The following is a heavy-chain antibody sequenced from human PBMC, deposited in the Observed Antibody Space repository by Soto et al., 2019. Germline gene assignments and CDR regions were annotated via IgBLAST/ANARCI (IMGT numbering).Heavy chain of an antibody. CDR3: ARASYMITFGGVIVPTYAFDI. V-gene: IGHV1-69*13. J-gene: IGHJ3*02. CDR2: IIPIFGTA. D-gene: IGHD3-16*02. Sequence: ASVKVSCKASGGTFSSYAISWVRQAPGQGLEWMGGIIPIFGTANYAQKFQGRVTITADESTSTAYMELSSLRSEDTAVYYCARASYMITFGGVIVPTYAFDIWGQGTMVTVS. CDR1: GGTFSSYA.